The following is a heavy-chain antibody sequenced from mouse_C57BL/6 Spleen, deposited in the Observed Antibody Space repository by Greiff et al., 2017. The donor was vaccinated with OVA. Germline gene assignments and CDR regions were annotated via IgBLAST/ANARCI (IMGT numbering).Heavy chain of an antibody. Sequence: EVHLVESGGGLVQPGGSLSLSCAASGFTFTDYYMSWVRQPPGKALEWLGFIRNKANGYTTEYSASVKGRFTISRDNSQSILYLQMNALRAEDSAPYYCARYIPFSPWYFDVWGTGTTVTVPS. CDR2: IRNKANGYTT. CDR1: GFTFTDYY. J-gene: IGHJ1*03. V-gene: IGHV7-3*01. D-gene: IGHD6-2*01. CDR3: ARYIPFSPWYFDV.